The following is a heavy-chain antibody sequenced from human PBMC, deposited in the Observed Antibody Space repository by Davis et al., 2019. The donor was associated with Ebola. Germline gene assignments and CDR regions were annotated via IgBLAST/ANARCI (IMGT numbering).Heavy chain of an antibody. CDR2: IYYSGST. CDR3: ARSYGAAPFDY. J-gene: IGHJ4*02. D-gene: IGHD4/OR15-4a*01. CDR1: CGSISPYY. V-gene: IGHV4-59*08. Sequence: MPSETLSLTCTVSCGSISPYYWSWIRQPPGKGLEWIGYIYYSGSTKYNLSLKGRVAISVDTSKNQFSLKLSSVTAADTAVYYCARSYGAAPFDYWGQGTLVTVSS.